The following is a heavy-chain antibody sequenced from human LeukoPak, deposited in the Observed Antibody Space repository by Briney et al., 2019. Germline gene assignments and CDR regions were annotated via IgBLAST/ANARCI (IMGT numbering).Heavy chain of an antibody. CDR2: IDHRGTA. CDR1: GASYNAYY. Sequence: PSETLSLTCAVYGASYNAYYWSWIRQPPGKGLEWIGDIDHRGTATYNPSLKSRLTISADASKNQFSLKLNSVTDADTAVYYCAVGITILGVAASFDSWGQGNLV. V-gene: IGHV4-34*01. CDR3: AVGITILGVAASFDS. J-gene: IGHJ4*02. D-gene: IGHD3-3*01.